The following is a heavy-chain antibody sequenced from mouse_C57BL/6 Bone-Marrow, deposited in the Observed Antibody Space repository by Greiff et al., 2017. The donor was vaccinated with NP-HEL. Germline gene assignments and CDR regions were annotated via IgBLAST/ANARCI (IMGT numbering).Heavy chain of an antibody. J-gene: IGHJ2*01. D-gene: IGHD1-1*01. V-gene: IGHV5-12*01. Sequence: EVQRVESGGGLVQPGGSLKLSCAASGFTFSDYYMYWVRQTPEKRLEWVAYISNGGGSTYYPDTVKGRFTISRDNAKNTLYLQMSRLKSEDTAMYYCARLNYYGSSPYYFDYWGQGTTLTVSS. CDR1: GFTFSDYY. CDR3: ARLNYYGSSPYYFDY. CDR2: ISNGGGST.